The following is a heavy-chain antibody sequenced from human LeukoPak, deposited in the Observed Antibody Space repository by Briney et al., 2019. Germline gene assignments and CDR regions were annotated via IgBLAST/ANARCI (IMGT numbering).Heavy chain of an antibody. J-gene: IGHJ4*02. V-gene: IGHV1-2*02. CDR2: INPHSGDT. Sequence: ASVKVSCKASGFTFTGYYIHWVRQAPGQGLEWMGYINPHSGDTNFPQKFQGRVTMTTDTSISAAYMELSSLISDDTAMYYCVREGNELLSKNFDYWGQGTLVTVSS. D-gene: IGHD2-21*02. CDR1: GFTFTGYY. CDR3: VREGNELLSKNFDY.